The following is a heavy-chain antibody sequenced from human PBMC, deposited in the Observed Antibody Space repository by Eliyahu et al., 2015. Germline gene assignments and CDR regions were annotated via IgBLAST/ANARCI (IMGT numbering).Heavy chain of an antibody. CDR2: ISDSGGST. J-gene: IGHJ4*02. V-gene: IGHV3-23*01. D-gene: IGHD3-10*01. Sequence: EVHLLESGGGLVQPGGSLXXXCTASGFPFSAYAMSWVRQAPGKGLGWXSVISDSGGSTYYADSVKGRFTISRDNSKNTLYLQMNSLRAEDTAVYYCAKATYGSGTYYGGFDSWGQGTLVTVSS. CDR3: AKATYGSGTYYGGFDS. CDR1: GFPFSAYA.